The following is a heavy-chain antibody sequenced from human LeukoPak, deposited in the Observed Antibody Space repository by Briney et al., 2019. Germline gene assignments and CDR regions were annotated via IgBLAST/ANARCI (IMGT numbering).Heavy chain of an antibody. Sequence: GGSLRLSCVASGFTFSSYGMHWVRQPPGKGLEWVAFIRYDGSNKYYADSVKGRFTISRDNSRDTLHLQMNSLRAEDTAVYYCAKDNYDHGDYDGGEYWGQGTLVTVSS. V-gene: IGHV3-30*02. CDR1: GFTFSSYG. CDR3: AKDNYDHGDYDGGEY. CDR2: IRYDGSNK. J-gene: IGHJ4*02. D-gene: IGHD4-17*01.